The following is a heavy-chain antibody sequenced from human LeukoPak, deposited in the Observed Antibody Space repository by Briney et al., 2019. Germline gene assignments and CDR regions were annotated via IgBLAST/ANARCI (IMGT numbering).Heavy chain of an antibody. CDR2: IYHSGST. V-gene: IGHV4-38-2*01. CDR3: ARRPFSTGIDY. CDR1: GFSISSGYY. J-gene: IGHJ4*02. D-gene: IGHD1-1*01. Sequence: ASETLSLTCAVSGFSISSGYYWDWIRQPPGKGLEWIGNIYHSGSTYYNPSLKSRVTISVDTSKNQFSLKLTSVTAADTAVYYCARRPFSTGIDYWGQGTLVTVSS.